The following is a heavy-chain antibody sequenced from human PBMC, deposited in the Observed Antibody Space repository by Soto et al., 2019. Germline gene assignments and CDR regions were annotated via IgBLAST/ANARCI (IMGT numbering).Heavy chain of an antibody. D-gene: IGHD1-1*01. J-gene: IGHJ6*02. CDR2: IIPIFGTA. CDR3: ARFSNWNDVKPGPYYYYGMDV. CDR1: GGTFSSYA. Sequence: QVQLVQSGAEVKKPGSSVKVSCKASGGTFSSYAISWVRQAPGQGLEWMGGIIPIFGTANYAQKFQGRVTITADESTSTAYMELSSLRAEDTAVYYCARFSNWNDVKPGPYYYYGMDVWGQGTTVTVSS. V-gene: IGHV1-69*12.